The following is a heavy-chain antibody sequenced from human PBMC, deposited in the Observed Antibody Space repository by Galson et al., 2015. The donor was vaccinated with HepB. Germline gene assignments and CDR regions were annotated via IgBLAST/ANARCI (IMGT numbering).Heavy chain of an antibody. CDR2: ISYDGSNK. V-gene: IGHV3-30-3*01. Sequence: SLRLSCAASGFTFSMYAMYWVRQAPGKGLEWVAGISYDGSNKDYADSVKGRFIMSRDNSKNTLYVQMNSLRPEDTAVYYCARDQGLLRFGEAMDVWGRGTTVRVS. CDR3: ARDQGLLRFGEAMDV. J-gene: IGHJ6*03. CDR1: GFTFSMYA. D-gene: IGHD3-10*01.